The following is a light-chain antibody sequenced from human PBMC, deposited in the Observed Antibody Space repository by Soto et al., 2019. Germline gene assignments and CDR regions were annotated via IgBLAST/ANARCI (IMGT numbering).Light chain of an antibody. CDR1: PSVSSSY. Sequence: EIVLTQAPGTLSLSPGARATLSCRASPSVSSSYLAWYQQKPGRAPRLLIYAASSRATGIPDRFSGSGSGADFTLPIIRLEPEDFAVFYCQQYGDSPPYTFGQGTKLEIK. CDR3: QQYGDSPPYT. V-gene: IGKV3-20*01. CDR2: AAS. J-gene: IGKJ2*01.